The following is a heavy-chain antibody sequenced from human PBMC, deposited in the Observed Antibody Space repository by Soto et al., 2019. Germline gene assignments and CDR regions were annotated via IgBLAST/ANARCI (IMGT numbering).Heavy chain of an antibody. V-gene: IGHV3-21*06. J-gene: IGHJ4*02. Sequence: EVQLVESGGGLVKPGGSLRLSCAASGLTFSSYSMNWVRQAPGKGLEWVSSISGGSTFIYYADSAKGRFTISRDNAKNSLYLQMNSLSVEDTAVYYCAREARDDYWGQGTLVTVSS. CDR3: AREARDDY. CDR1: GLTFSSYS. CDR2: ISGGSTFI.